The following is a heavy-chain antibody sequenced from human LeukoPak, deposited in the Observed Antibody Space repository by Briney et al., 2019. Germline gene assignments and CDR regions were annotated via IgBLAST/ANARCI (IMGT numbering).Heavy chain of an antibody. CDR1: GFTFSSYS. D-gene: IGHD3-10*01. J-gene: IGHJ4*02. CDR2: ITSSNYI. CDR3: ARDVFLDYYGSGSHDY. Sequence: GGSLRLSCAASGFTFSSYSLNWVRQPRGKGLEWISSITSSNYIYYADSVKGRFTISRDNAKNSLYLQMNSLRAEDTAVYYCARDVFLDYYGSGSHDYWGQGTLVTVSS. V-gene: IGHV3-21*01.